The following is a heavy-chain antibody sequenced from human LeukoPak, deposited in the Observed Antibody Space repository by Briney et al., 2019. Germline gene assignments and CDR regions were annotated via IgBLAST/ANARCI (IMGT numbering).Heavy chain of an antibody. CDR1: GDSVSSNSAA. J-gene: IGHJ5*02. Sequence: SQTLSLTCALSGDSVSSNSAAWNWIRQSPSRGLEWLGRTYYRSTCYNDYAVSVKSRITINPDTSKNQFSLQLNSVTPEDTAVYYCARDTYSITGTPWFDPWGQGTLVTVSS. V-gene: IGHV6-1*01. CDR3: ARDTYSITGTPWFDP. D-gene: IGHD1-20*01. CDR2: TYYRSTCYN.